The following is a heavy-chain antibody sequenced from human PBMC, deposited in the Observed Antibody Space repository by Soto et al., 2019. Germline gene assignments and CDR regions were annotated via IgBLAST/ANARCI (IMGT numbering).Heavy chain of an antibody. J-gene: IGHJ3*02. V-gene: IGHV3-30*18. D-gene: IGHD6-13*01. CDR2: ISYDGSNK. Sequence: GGSLRLSSAASGFTFSSYGMRWVRQVPGKGLEWVAVISYDGSNKYYADSVKGRFTISRDNSKNTLYLQMNSLRAEDTAVYYCAKDQGIAAAGGCDAFDIWGQGTMVTVSS. CDR1: GFTFSSYG. CDR3: AKDQGIAAAGGCDAFDI.